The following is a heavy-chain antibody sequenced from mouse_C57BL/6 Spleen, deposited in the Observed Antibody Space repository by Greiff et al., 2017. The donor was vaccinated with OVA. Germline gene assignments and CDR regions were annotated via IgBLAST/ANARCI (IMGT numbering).Heavy chain of an antibody. Sequence: VQLVESGPGLVQPSQSLSITCTVSGFSLTSYGVHWVRQSPGKGLEWLGVIWRGGSTDYNAAFMSRLSITKDNSKSQVFFKMNSLQADDTAIYYCAKNYGNYLYAMDYWGQGTSVTVSS. D-gene: IGHD2-1*01. V-gene: IGHV2-5*01. J-gene: IGHJ4*01. CDR3: AKNYGNYLYAMDY. CDR2: IWRGGST. CDR1: GFSLTSYG.